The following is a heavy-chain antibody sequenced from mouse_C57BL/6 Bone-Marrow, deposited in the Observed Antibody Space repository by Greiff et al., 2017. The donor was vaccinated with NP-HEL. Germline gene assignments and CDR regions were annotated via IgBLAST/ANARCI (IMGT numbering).Heavy chain of an antibody. CDR3: TPLYYYGSKGY. Sequence: EVKLMESGAELVRPGASVKLSCTASGFNIKDDYMHWVKQRPEQGLEWIGWIDPENGDPEYASKFQGKATITADTSSNTAYLQLSSLTSEDTAVYYCTPLYYYGSKGYWGQGTTLTVSS. D-gene: IGHD1-1*01. CDR1: GFNIKDDY. V-gene: IGHV14-4*01. J-gene: IGHJ2*01. CDR2: IDPENGDP.